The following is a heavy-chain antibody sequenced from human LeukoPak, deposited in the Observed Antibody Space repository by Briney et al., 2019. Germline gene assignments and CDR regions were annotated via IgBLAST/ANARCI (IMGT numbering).Heavy chain of an antibody. CDR1: GGSISSGDYY. J-gene: IGHJ5*02. CDR2: IYYSGST. D-gene: IGHD2-2*02. Sequence: SQTLSLTCTVSGGSISSGDYYWSWIRQPPGKGLEWIGYIYYSGSTYYNPSLKSRVTISVDTSKNQFSLKLSSVTAADTAVYYCAGAKGVVVVPAAIRVGDWFDPWGQGTLVTVSS. V-gene: IGHV4-30-4*01. CDR3: AGAKGVVVVPAAIRVGDWFDP.